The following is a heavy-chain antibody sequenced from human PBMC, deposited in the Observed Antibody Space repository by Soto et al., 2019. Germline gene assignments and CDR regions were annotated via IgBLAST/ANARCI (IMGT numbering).Heavy chain of an antibody. CDR3: ARDHAGRTTFGYYYYGMDV. J-gene: IGHJ6*02. V-gene: IGHV3-30-3*01. CDR1: GFTFSSYA. Sequence: PGGSLRLSCVASGFTFSSYAMHWVRQAPGEGLEWVAVISYDGSNKYYADSVKGRFTISRDNSKNTLYLQMNSLRAEDTAVYYCARDHAGRTTFGYYYYGMDVWGQGTTVTVSS. D-gene: IGHD3-10*02. CDR2: ISYDGSNK.